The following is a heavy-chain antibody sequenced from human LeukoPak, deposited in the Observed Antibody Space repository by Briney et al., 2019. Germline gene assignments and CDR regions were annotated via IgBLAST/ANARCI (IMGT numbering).Heavy chain of an antibody. D-gene: IGHD4-17*01. CDR2: IYYSGST. V-gene: IGHV4-31*03. CDR1: GGSISSGGYY. J-gene: IGHJ4*02. Sequence: PSETLSLTCTVSGGSISSGGYYWSWIRQHPGKGLEWIGYIYYSGSTYYNPFLKSRVTISVDTSKNQFSLKLSSVTAADTAVYYCVRGSDYDYSDYWGQGALVTVSS. CDR3: VRGSDYDYSDY.